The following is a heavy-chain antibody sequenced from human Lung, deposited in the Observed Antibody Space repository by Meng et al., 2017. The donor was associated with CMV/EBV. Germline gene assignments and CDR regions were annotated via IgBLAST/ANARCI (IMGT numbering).Heavy chain of an antibody. D-gene: IGHD3-3*01. J-gene: IGHJ4*02. CDR3: ARDSLSDYSPRFDY. V-gene: IGHV3-21*01. CDR1: GFTFSTYS. CDR2: ISSSSSYI. Sequence: GESXKISCAASGFTFSTYSMNWVRQAPGKGLEWVSSISSSSSYIYYVDSVKGRFTISRDNAKNSLYLQMNSMRAEDTAVYYCARDSLSDYSPRFDYWGQGTXVTVSS.